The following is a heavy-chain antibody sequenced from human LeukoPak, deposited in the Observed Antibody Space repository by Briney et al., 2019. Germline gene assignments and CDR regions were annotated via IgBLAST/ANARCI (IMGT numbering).Heavy chain of an antibody. Sequence: PGGSLRLSCAASGFTFSSYAMSWVRQAPGKGLEWVSVIYSGGSTYYADSVKGRFTISRDKSNNTLYLQMNGLRAEDTAVYYCAREGGSDYYFDYWGQGTPVTVSS. CDR3: AREGGSDYYFDY. D-gene: IGHD1-26*01. CDR1: GFTFSSYA. V-gene: IGHV3-53*01. CDR2: IYSGGST. J-gene: IGHJ4*02.